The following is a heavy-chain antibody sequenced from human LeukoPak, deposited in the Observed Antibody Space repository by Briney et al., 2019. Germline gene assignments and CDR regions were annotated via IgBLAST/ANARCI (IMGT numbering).Heavy chain of an antibody. CDR1: GGSISSNY. CDR3: ARRSYGSFDY. CDR2: IYYGGST. V-gene: IGHV4-59*08. D-gene: IGHD5-18*01. Sequence: SETLSLTCTVSGGSISSNYRTWIRQPPGKGLEWIGYIYYGGSTTYNPSLNSRVTISLDTSKNQFSLKLSSVTAADTAIYYCARRSYGSFDYWGQGTLVTVSS. J-gene: IGHJ4*02.